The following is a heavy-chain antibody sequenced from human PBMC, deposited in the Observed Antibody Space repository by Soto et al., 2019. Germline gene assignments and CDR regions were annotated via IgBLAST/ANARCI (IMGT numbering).Heavy chain of an antibody. CDR3: AKGYGGYSGSDYYYYYMDV. D-gene: IGHD5-12*01. CDR2: ISGSGGST. J-gene: IGHJ6*03. Sequence: GGSLRLSCAASGFTFSSYAMSWVRQAPGKGLEWVSAISGSGGSTYYADSVKGRFTISRDNSKNPLYLQMNSLRAEDTAVYYCAKGYGGYSGSDYYYYYMDVWGKGTTVTVSS. V-gene: IGHV3-23*01. CDR1: GFTFSSYA.